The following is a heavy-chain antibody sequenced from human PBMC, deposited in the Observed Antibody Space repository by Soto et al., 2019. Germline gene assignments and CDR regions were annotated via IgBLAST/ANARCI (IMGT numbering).Heavy chain of an antibody. CDR1: GDTFTTYD. Sequence: XSVKVSCKASGDTFTTYDINWVRQATGHGLEWMGWINPNSGNIGYAQRFQGRVTMTRDTAIRTAYMEVSSLRSDDTAVYYCARGRASGSYYLLDYWGQGTLVTVSS. J-gene: IGHJ4*02. CDR3: ARGRASGSYYLLDY. CDR2: INPNSGNI. D-gene: IGHD3-10*01. V-gene: IGHV1-8*01.